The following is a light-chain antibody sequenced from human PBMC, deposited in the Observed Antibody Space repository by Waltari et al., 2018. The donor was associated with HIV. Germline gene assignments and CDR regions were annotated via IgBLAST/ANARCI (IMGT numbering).Light chain of an antibody. J-gene: IGKJ3*01. V-gene: IGKV3-20*01. CDR2: GAS. CDR3: QQYTNSAFT. CDR1: LSVRSNY. Sequence: DIVLTQSPGTLSLSTGQRATLSCRASLSVRSNYLAWYQQKPGQAPRLLINGASTRATGIPDRFSGSGSGTDFTLTISRLEPEDFAVYYCQQYTNSAFTFGPGTKVDIK.